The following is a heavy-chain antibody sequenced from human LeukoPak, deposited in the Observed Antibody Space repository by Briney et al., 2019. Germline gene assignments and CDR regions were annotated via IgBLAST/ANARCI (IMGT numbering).Heavy chain of an antibody. CDR2: INHSGST. J-gene: IGHJ4*02. V-gene: IGHV4-34*01. CDR3: ARGEDSYGPFDY. Sequence: SETLSLTCAVYGGSFSGYYWSWIRQPPGKGLEWIGEINHSGSTNYNPSLKSRVTISVDTSKNQFSLKLSSVTAADTAVYYCARGEDSYGPFDYRGQGTLVTVSS. D-gene: IGHD5-18*01. CDR1: GGSFSGYY.